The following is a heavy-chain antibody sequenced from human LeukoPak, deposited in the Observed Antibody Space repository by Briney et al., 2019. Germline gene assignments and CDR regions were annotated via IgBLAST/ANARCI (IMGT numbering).Heavy chain of an antibody. CDR2: IYYSGST. J-gene: IGHJ5*02. D-gene: IGHD3-22*01. Sequence: SETLSLTCAVYGGSFSGYYWSWIRQPPGKGLEWIGYIYYSGSTNYNPSLKSRVTISVDTSKNQFSLKLSSVTAADTAVYYCARSGIVDNWFDPWGQGTLVTVSS. V-gene: IGHV4-59*01. CDR1: GGSFSGYY. CDR3: ARSGIVDNWFDP.